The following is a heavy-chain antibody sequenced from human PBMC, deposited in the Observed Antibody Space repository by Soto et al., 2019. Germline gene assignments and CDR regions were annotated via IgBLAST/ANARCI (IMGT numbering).Heavy chain of an antibody. Sequence: QITLKESGPTLVKPTQTLTLTCTFSGFSLSTSGVGVGWIRQPPGKALEWLALIYWDDDKRYSPSLKSRLTITKDTPKNHVVLTMTNMDPVDTATYYCAHRKPYYGSGSRNWLDPWGQGTLVTVSS. CDR2: IYWDDDK. D-gene: IGHD3-10*01. V-gene: IGHV2-5*02. CDR3: AHRKPYYGSGSRNWLDP. CDR1: GFSLSTSGVG. J-gene: IGHJ5*02.